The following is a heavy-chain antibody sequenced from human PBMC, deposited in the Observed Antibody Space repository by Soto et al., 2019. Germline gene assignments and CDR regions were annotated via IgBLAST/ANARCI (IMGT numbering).Heavy chain of an antibody. D-gene: IGHD3-16*01. CDR3: ARDNYGIDY. CDR2: IRYDGTNI. Sequence: QVQLAESGGGVVQPGRSLRLSCAASGFTFSNYGMHWVRQPPGKGLEWVAVIRYDGTNIYYADSVKGRFTISRDNSKNTLYLQMNSLRAEDTAVYYCARDNYGIDYWGQGTLVTVSS. V-gene: IGHV3-33*01. CDR1: GFTFSNYG. J-gene: IGHJ4*02.